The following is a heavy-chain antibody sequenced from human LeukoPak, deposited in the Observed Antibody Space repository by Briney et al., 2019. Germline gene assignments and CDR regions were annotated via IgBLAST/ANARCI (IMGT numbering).Heavy chain of an antibody. CDR2: IFSGGRI. CDR1: GITVSSSY. D-gene: IGHD1-26*01. Sequence: GGSLRLSCAVSGITVSSSYMAWVRQAPERGLECVSVIFSGGRINYADSVKGRFTISRDDSKNTLYLQMNSLRVADTALYYCARAVVGTAGRFDYWGQGALVTVSS. J-gene: IGHJ4*02. V-gene: IGHV3-66*01. CDR3: ARAVVGTAGRFDY.